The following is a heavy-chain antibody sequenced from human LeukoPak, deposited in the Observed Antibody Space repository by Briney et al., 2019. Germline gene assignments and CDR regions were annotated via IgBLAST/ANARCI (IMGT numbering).Heavy chain of an antibody. CDR3: ARDPGSGTYDGMDV. CDR1: GFTFSSYA. J-gene: IGHJ6*02. Sequence: GGSLRLSCSASGFTFSSYAMHWVRQAPGKGLEWVAVIWYDGSRKYYADSVKGRFTISRDNSKNTLYVQMNSLRVEDTAVYYCARDPGSGTYDGMDVWGQGTTVTVSS. CDR2: IWYDGSRK. V-gene: IGHV3-33*08. D-gene: IGHD1-26*01.